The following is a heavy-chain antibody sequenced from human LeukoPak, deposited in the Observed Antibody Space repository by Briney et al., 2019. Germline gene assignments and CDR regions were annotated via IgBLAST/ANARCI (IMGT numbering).Heavy chain of an antibody. CDR1: GFTFSSYG. J-gene: IGHJ4*02. CDR3: ATGSVVVIDY. Sequence: PGGSPRLSCAASGFTFSSYGMHWVRQAPGKGLEWVAFIRYDGSNKYYADSVKGRFTISRDNSKNTLYLQMNSLRAEDTAVYYCATGSVVVIDYWGQGTLVTVSS. CDR2: IRYDGSNK. D-gene: IGHD3-22*01. V-gene: IGHV3-30*02.